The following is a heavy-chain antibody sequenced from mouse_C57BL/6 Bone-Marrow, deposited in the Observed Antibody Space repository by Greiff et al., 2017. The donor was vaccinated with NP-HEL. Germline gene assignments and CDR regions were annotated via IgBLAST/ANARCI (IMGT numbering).Heavy chain of an antibody. CDR1: GYTFTSYW. Sequence: VQLQQPGAELVKPGASVKLSCKASGYTFTSYWMHWVKQRPGQGLEWIGMIHPNSGSTNYNEKFKSKATLTVDKSSSTAYMQLSSLTSEDSAVYYGATLSTMITAWFAYWGQGTLVTVSA. J-gene: IGHJ3*01. V-gene: IGHV1-64*01. CDR3: ATLSTMITAWFAY. CDR2: IHPNSGST. D-gene: IGHD2-4*01.